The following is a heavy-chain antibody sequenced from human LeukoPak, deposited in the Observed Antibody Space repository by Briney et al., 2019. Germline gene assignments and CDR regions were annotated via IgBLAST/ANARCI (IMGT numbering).Heavy chain of an antibody. Sequence: ASVKVSCKASGGTFSSYAISWVRQAPGQGLEWMGGIIPIFGTANYAQKFQGRVTITADESTSTAYMELSSLRSEDTAVYYCARELPGTVSFDYWGQGTLVTVSS. J-gene: IGHJ4*02. D-gene: IGHD1-14*01. V-gene: IGHV1-69*13. CDR3: ARELPGTVSFDY. CDR2: IIPIFGTA. CDR1: GGTFSSYA.